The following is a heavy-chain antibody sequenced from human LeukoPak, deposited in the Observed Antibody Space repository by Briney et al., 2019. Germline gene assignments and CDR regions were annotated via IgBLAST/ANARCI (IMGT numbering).Heavy chain of an antibody. CDR3: ARVGKYYGSGATQPDWSWFDP. CDR2: IYTSGST. V-gene: IGHV4-61*02. D-gene: IGHD3-10*01. CDR1: GGSISSGSYY. Sequence: SETLSLTCTVSGGSISSGSYYWSWIRQPAGKGLEWIGRIYTSGSTNYNPSLKSRVTISVDTSKNQFSLKLSSVTAADTAVYYCARVGKYYGSGATQPDWSWFDPWGQGTLVTVSS. J-gene: IGHJ5*02.